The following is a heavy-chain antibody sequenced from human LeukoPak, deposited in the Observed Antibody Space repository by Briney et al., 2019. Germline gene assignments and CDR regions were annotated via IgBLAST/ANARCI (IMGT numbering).Heavy chain of an antibody. Sequence: SETLSLTCTVSGGSISSYYWSWIRQPPGQGLEWIGYIYYSGSTNYNPSLKSRVTISVDTSKNQFSLKLSSVTAADTAVYYCARESSIAAAGRGVDYWGQGTLVTVSS. CDR3: ARESSIAAAGRGVDY. J-gene: IGHJ4*02. D-gene: IGHD6-13*01. V-gene: IGHV4-59*01. CDR2: IYYSGST. CDR1: GGSISSYY.